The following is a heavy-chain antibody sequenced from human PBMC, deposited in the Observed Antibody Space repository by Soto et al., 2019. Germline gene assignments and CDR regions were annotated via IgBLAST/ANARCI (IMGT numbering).Heavy chain of an antibody. CDR3: ASNTYYYDSSGYYYVDY. J-gene: IGHJ4*02. Sequence: ETLSLTCPVSGGSISSYYWSWIRQPAGKGLEWIGRIYTSGSTNYNPSLKSRVTMSVDTSKNQFSLKLSSVTAADTAVYYCASNTYYYDSSGYYYVDYWGQGTLVTVYS. CDR2: IYTSGST. CDR1: GGSISSYY. D-gene: IGHD3-22*01. V-gene: IGHV4-4*07.